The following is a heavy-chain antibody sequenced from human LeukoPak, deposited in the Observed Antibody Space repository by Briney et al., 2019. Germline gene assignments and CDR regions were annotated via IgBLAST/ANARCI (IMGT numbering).Heavy chain of an antibody. Sequence: PSETLSFTCTVSGGSISSSSYYWGWIRQPPGKGREWIGSIYYSGSTYYNPSLKSRVTISVDTSKNQFSLKLSSVTAADTAVYYCARASLQLSYYFDYWGQGTLVTVSS. J-gene: IGHJ4*02. CDR1: GGSISSSSYY. V-gene: IGHV4-39*07. D-gene: IGHD5-18*01. CDR2: IYYSGST. CDR3: ARASLQLSYYFDY.